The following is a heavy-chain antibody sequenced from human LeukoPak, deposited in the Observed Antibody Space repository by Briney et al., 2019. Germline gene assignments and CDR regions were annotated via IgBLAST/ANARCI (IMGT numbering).Heavy chain of an antibody. CDR2: IYYSGST. V-gene: IGHV4-59*01. D-gene: IGHD3-22*01. J-gene: IGHJ4*02. CDR3: ARVGGYDSSGYPDY. CDR1: GGSISSYY. Sequence: SETLSFTCTVSGGSISSYYWSWIRQPPGKGLEWIGYIYYSGSTNYNPSLKSRVTISVDTSKNQFSLKLSSVTAADTAVYYCARVGGYDSSGYPDYWGQGTLVTVSS.